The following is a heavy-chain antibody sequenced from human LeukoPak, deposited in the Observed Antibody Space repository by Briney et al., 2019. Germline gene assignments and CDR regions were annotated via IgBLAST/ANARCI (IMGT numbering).Heavy chain of an antibody. CDR2: INTGKGNT. V-gene: IGHV1-3*04. Sequence: ASVKVSCKASGYTFTDYAMHWVRQAPGERLEWMGWINTGKGNTKYSQKFQGRVTIAMDTSASTAYMELSSLRSEDTAVYYCARDHVVGLAPFDPWGQGTLVTVSS. CDR1: GYTFTDYA. D-gene: IGHD2-15*01. J-gene: IGHJ5*02. CDR3: ARDHVVGLAPFDP.